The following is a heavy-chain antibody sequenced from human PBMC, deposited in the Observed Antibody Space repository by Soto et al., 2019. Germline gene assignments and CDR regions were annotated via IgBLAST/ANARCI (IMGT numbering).Heavy chain of an antibody. CDR1: GFTFSSYA. V-gene: IGHV3-23*01. Sequence: PGGSLRLSCAASGFTFSSYAMSWVRQAPGKGLEWVSAISGSGGSTYYADSVKGRFTISRDNSKNTLYPQMNSLRAEDTAVYYCAGKGDSGYDYPLDYWGQGTLVTVSS. D-gene: IGHD5-12*01. J-gene: IGHJ4*02. CDR3: AGKGDSGYDYPLDY. CDR2: ISGSGGST.